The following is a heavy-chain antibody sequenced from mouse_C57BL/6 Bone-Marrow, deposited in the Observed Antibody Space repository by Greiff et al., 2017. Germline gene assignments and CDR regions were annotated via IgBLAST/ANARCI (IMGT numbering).Heavy chain of an antibody. V-gene: IGHV1-81*01. CDR3: ARHPYYSNPYWYFDV. D-gene: IGHD2-5*01. J-gene: IGHJ1*03. Sequence: VQLVESGAELARPGASVKLSCKASGYTFTSYGISWVKQRTGQGLEWIGEIYPRSGNTYYNEKFKGKATLTADKSSSTAYMELRSLTSEGSAVYFCARHPYYSNPYWYFDVWGTGTTVTVSS. CDR1: GYTFTSYG. CDR2: IYPRSGNT.